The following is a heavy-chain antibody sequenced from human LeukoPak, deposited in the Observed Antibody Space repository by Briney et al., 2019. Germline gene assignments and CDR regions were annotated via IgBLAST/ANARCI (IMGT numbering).Heavy chain of an antibody. D-gene: IGHD6-13*01. J-gene: IGHJ6*02. CDR1: GFTFSSYG. Sequence: PGGSLRLSCAASGFTFSSYGMHWVRQAPGKGLEWVAVISYDGSNKYYADSVKGRFTISRDNSKNTLYLQMNSLRAEDTAVYYCAKDLRAAAALSYYYYGMDVWGQGTTVTVSS. CDR3: AKDLRAAAALSYYYYGMDV. CDR2: ISYDGSNK. V-gene: IGHV3-30*18.